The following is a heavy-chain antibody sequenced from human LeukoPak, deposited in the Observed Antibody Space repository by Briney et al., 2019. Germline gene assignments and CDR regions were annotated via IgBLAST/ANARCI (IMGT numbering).Heavy chain of an antibody. CDR1: GFTFSNYA. CDR2: ISISGGST. D-gene: IGHD1-26*01. V-gene: IGHV3-23*01. J-gene: IGHJ3*02. Sequence: GGSLRLSCAASGFTFSNYAMSWVRQAPGKGLEWVSAISISGGSTYYADSVKGRFTFSRDNSKNTLFLQMNSLRAEDTAVYHCAKNLEGASAFDIWGQGTMVTVSS. CDR3: AKNLEGASAFDI.